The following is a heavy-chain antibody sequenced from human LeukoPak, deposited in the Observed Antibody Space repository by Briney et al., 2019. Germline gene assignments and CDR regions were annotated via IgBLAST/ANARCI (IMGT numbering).Heavy chain of an antibody. J-gene: IGHJ4*02. CDR2: IIPIFGTA. V-gene: IGHV1-69*13. CDR1: GGTFSSYA. CDR3: AREDTAMALPVDY. D-gene: IGHD5-18*01. Sequence: SVKVSCKASGGTFSSYAISWVRQAPGQGLEWMGGIIPIFGTANYAQKFQGRVTITADESTSTAYMELSSLRSEDTAVYYCAREDTAMALPVDYWGQGTLVTVSS.